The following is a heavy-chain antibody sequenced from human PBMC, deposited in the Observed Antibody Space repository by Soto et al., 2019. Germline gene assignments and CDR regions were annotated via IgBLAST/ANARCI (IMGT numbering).Heavy chain of an antibody. CDR3: AREDCSGGSCYPYFDY. J-gene: IGHJ4*02. Sequence: ASVTVSCKASGYTFTRYGISWVRQATGQGLAWMGWISAYNGNTNYAQKLQGRVTMTTDTSTSTAYIELRSLRSDDTAVYYCAREDCSGGSCYPYFDYWGQGTLVTVSS. CDR2: ISAYNGNT. D-gene: IGHD2-15*01. CDR1: GYTFTRYG. V-gene: IGHV1-18*04.